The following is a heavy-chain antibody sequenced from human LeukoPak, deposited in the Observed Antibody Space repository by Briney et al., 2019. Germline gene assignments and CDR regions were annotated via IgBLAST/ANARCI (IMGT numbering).Heavy chain of an antibody. Sequence: ASVKVSCKASGYTFTNYDINWVRQATGQGLEWMGWMNPNSGNTGYAQKFQGRVTITRNPSISTAYMEMSSLRYEDTAVYYCARGLWFGDENPPYFDYWGQGILVTVSS. J-gene: IGHJ4*02. CDR1: GYTFTNYD. CDR3: ARGLWFGDENPPYFDY. D-gene: IGHD3-10*01. CDR2: MNPNSGNT. V-gene: IGHV1-8*03.